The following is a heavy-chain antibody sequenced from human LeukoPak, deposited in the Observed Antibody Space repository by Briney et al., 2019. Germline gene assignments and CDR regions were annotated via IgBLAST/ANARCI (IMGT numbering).Heavy chain of an antibody. CDR2: ISWNSGSI. CDR3: AKDRSSGWYASIFDY. Sequence: GRSLRLSCAASGFTFDDYAMHWVRQAPGKGLEWVSGISWNSGSIGYADSVKGRFTISRDNAKNSLYLQMNSLRAEDTALYYCAKDRSSGWYASIFDYWGQGTLVTVSS. V-gene: IGHV3-9*01. D-gene: IGHD6-19*01. J-gene: IGHJ4*02. CDR1: GFTFDDYA.